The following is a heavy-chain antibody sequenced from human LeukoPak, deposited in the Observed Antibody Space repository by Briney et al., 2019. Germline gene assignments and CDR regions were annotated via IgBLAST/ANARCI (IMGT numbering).Heavy chain of an antibody. Sequence: SETLSLTCTVSGGSISSYYWSWIRQPPGKGLEWIGYIYYSGSTNYNPSLKSRVTMSVDTSKNQFSLKLSPVTAADTAVYYCARGDDSSGYLTNFDYWGQGTLVTVSS. D-gene: IGHD3-22*01. CDR3: ARGDDSSGYLTNFDY. CDR1: GGSISSYY. J-gene: IGHJ4*02. CDR2: IYYSGST. V-gene: IGHV4-59*12.